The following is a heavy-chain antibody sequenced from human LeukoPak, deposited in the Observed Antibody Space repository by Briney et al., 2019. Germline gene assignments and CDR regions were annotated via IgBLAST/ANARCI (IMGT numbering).Heavy chain of an antibody. CDR3: ARDSPRGRTGIGG. J-gene: IGHJ4*02. V-gene: IGHV1-2*02. Sequence: ASVKVSCKASGYTFTCYYMHWVRQAPGQGLEWMGWINPNSGGTNYAQKLQGRVTMTTDTSTSTAYMELRSLRSDDTAVYYCARDSPRGRTGIGGWGQGTLVTVSS. CDR2: INPNSGGT. D-gene: IGHD1-1*01. CDR1: GYTFTCYY.